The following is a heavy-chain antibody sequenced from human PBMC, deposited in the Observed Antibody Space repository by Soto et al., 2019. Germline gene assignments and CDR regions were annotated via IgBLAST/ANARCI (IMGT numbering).Heavy chain of an antibody. J-gene: IGHJ4*02. D-gene: IGHD3-16*01. CDR3: AAIDYGDY. CDR1: GYTFTNYA. Sequence: QVQLVQSGAEVKKPGASVKVSCKASGYTFTNYAIHWVRQAPGQRLEWMGWINAGNGNTKYSQNLQGRVTFTRDTSASTAYMEVSSLRSEDTAVYFCAAIDYGDYWGQGTLVTVFS. CDR2: INAGNGNT. V-gene: IGHV1-3*01.